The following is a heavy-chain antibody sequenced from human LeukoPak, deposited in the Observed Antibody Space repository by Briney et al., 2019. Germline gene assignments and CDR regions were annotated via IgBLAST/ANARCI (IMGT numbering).Heavy chain of an antibody. CDR2: IWYDGSNK. D-gene: IGHD6-19*01. CDR1: GFTFSSYG. CDR3: ATSGPPYSSGWLGPFDY. V-gene: IGHV3-33*01. J-gene: IGHJ4*02. Sequence: GRSLRLSCAASGFTFSSYGMHWVRQAPGKGLEWVAVIWYDGSNKYYADSVKGRFTISRDNSKNTLYLQMNSLRAEDTAVYYCATSGPPYSSGWLGPFDYWGQGTLVTVSS.